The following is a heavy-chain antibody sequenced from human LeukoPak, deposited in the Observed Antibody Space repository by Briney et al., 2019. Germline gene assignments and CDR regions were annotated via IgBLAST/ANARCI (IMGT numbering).Heavy chain of an antibody. CDR3: AREVATDYYYYYGMDV. J-gene: IGHJ6*02. V-gene: IGHV1-8*01. CDR1: GYTFTSYD. Sequence: AASVKVSCTASGYTFTSYDINWVRQGKGQGLEWMGWMNPNSGNTGYAQKFQGRVTMTRNTSISTAYMELSSLRSEDTAVYYCAREVATDYYYYYGMDVWGQGTTVTVSS. CDR2: MNPNSGNT. D-gene: IGHD5-12*01.